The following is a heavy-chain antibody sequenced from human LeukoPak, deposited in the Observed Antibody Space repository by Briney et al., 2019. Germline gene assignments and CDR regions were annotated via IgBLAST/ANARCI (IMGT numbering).Heavy chain of an antibody. CDR1: GFTFSNYG. Sequence: GGSLRLSCAASGFTFSNYGMSWVRQAPGKGLEWVSSISGSGGTTYYADSVKGRFTISRDNSKNTLYLQMNNLRAEDTAVYYCARGPSGYHNTGGQGTLVTVSS. CDR2: ISGSGGTT. V-gene: IGHV3-23*01. J-gene: IGHJ4*02. CDR3: ARGPSGYHNT. D-gene: IGHD5-12*01.